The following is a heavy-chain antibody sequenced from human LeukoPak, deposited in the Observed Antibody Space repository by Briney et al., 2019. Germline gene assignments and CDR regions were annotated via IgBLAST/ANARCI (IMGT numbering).Heavy chain of an antibody. J-gene: IGHJ5*02. CDR2: IKHDGSEK. CDR1: GFTFSSYW. D-gene: IGHD3-10*02. CDR3: AGQHRSTTITMSP. V-gene: IGHV3-7*03. Sequence: PGGSLRLSCAASGFTFSSYWMSWVRQVPGKGLEWLANIKHDGSEKYYVDSVKGRFTISRDNAKNSLYPYINNLRAEDTAMYYCAGQHRSTTITMSPWGQGTLVTVSS.